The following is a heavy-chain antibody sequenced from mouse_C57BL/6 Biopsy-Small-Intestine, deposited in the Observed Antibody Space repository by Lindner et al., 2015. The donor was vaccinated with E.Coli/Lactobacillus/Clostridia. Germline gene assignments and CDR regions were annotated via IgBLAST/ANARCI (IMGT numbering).Heavy chain of an antibody. J-gene: IGHJ2*01. CDR1: GYTFTDYY. CDR3: SRSLYSRNSYFDY. V-gene: IGHV1-84*01. CDR2: IYPGSGNT. D-gene: IGHD2-5*01. Sequence: VQLQESGPELVKPGASAKISCKASGYTFTDYYINWVKQRPGQGLEWIGWIYPGSGNTKYNEKFKVKATLTVDTSSSTAYMQLSSLTSEDSAVYFCSRSLYSRNSYFDYWGQGTTLTVSS.